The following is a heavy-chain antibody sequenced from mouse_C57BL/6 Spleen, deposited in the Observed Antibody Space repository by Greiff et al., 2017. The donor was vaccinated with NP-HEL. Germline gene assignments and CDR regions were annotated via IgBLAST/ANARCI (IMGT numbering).Heavy chain of an antibody. CDR3: ARRRLGSYAMDY. J-gene: IGHJ4*01. CDR1: GYTFTSYW. D-gene: IGHD4-1*01. Sequence: VQLQQPGAELVTPGASVKLSCKASGYTFTSYWMHWVKQRPGRGLEWIGRIAPNSGGTKYNEKFKSKATLTVDKPSSTAYMQLSSLTSEDSAGYYCARRRLGSYAMDYWGQGTSVTVSS. CDR2: IAPNSGGT. V-gene: IGHV1-72*01.